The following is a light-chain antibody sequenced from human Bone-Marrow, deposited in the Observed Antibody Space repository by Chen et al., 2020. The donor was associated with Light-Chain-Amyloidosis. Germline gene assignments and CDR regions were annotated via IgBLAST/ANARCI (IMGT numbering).Light chain of an antibody. V-gene: IGLV3-21*02. CDR3: QVWDRSSDRPV. J-gene: IGLJ3*02. CDR2: DAS. CDR1: NIGSTS. Sequence: SYVLTQPSSVSVAPGQTATIACGGNNIGSTSVHWYQQTPGQAPLLVVYDASDRPSGIPERLSGSNSGNPATLTISRVEAGDEADYYCQVWDRSSDRPVFGGGTKLTVL.